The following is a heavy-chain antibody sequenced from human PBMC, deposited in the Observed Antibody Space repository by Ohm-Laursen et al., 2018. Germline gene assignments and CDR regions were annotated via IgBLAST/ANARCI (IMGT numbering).Heavy chain of an antibody. J-gene: IGHJ4*02. Sequence: SDTLSLTCGVSGYSISSSNWWGWIRQPPGKGLEWIGYLYYSGSTYYNPSLKSRVTMSVDTSKNQSSLKLSSVTAADTAVYYCAREYCSGGSCYSPYDYWGQGTLVTVSS. D-gene: IGHD2-15*01. CDR3: AREYCSGGSCYSPYDY. CDR1: GYSISSSNW. V-gene: IGHV4-28*03. CDR2: LYYSGST.